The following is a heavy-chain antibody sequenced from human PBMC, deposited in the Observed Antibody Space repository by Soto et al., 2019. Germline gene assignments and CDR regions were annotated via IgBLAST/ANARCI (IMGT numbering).Heavy chain of an antibody. CDR3: ARALIQLWPHYYYGMDV. J-gene: IGHJ6*02. V-gene: IGHV4-30-4*01. D-gene: IGHD5-18*01. Sequence: SETLSLTCTVSGGSIISGDYYWSWIRQPPGKGLEWIGYIYYSGTTYYNPSLKSRVTISVDTSENQFSLKLSSVTAADTAVYFCARALIQLWPHYYYGMDVWGQGTTVTVSS. CDR2: IYYSGTT. CDR1: GGSIISGDYY.